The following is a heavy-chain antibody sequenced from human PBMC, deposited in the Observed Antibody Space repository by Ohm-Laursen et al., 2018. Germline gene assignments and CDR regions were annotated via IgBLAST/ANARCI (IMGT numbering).Heavy chain of an antibody. V-gene: IGHV1-18*04. D-gene: IGHD3-3*01. CDR1: GYIFTGYY. CDR2: INAYNGNT. Sequence: VSSVTVSCQPSGYIFTGYYLHWVRHAPGQGLGWMGWINAYNGNTNYAQKLHGRVSMNTDTSTSTAYMELMSLRSDDTAVYYCARDFCRTIFGVVINYGTDVWGQGTTVTVSS. J-gene: IGHJ6*02. CDR3: ARDFCRTIFGVVINYGTDV.